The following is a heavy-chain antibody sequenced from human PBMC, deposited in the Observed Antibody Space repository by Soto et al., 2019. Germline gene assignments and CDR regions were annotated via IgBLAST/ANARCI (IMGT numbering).Heavy chain of an antibody. CDR1: CGSISSSSYY. CDR3: ARQSPDYLGSVGWFDP. V-gene: IGHV4-39*01. D-gene: IGHD1-26*01. J-gene: IGHJ5*02. Sequence: PSETLSLTCTFSCGSISSSSYYWVWIRQPPGKGLEWIGSIYYSGTTYYNPSLKSRVTISVDTSKNQFSLKLRSVTAADTAVYYCARQSPDYLGSVGWFDPWGQGTLVTVSS. CDR2: IYYSGTT.